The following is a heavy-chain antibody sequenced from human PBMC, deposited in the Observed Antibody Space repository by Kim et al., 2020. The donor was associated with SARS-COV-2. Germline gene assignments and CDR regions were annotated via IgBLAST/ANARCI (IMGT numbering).Heavy chain of an antibody. D-gene: IGHD3-10*01. J-gene: IGHJ6*02. Sequence: GGSLRLSCAASGFTFSSYGMHWVRQAPGKGLEWVAVIWYDGSNKYYADSVKGRFTISRDNSKNTLYLQMNSLRAEDTAVYYCAKDGERWFGELSYYYYGMDVWGQGTTVTVSS. CDR2: IWYDGSNK. CDR1: GFTFSSYG. CDR3: AKDGERWFGELSYYYYGMDV. V-gene: IGHV3-33*06.